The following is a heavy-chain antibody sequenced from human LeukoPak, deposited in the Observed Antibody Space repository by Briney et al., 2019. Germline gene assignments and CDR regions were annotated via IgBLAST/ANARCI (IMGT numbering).Heavy chain of an antibody. J-gene: IGHJ4*02. V-gene: IGHV4-39*01. CDR2: IYYSGST. Sequence: SETLSLTCTVSGGSISSSSYYWGWIRQPPGKGLEWIGSIYYSGSTYYNPSLKSRVTISVDTSKNQFSLKLSSVTAADTAVYYCASTYYDFWSGYYKSYFDYWGQGTLVTASS. CDR1: GGSISSSSYY. D-gene: IGHD3-3*01. CDR3: ASTYYDFWSGYYKSYFDY.